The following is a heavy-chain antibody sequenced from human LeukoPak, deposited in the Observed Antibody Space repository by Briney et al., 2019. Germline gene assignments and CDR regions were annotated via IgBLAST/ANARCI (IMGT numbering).Heavy chain of an antibody. CDR2: ISWNSGSI. CDR1: GFTFDDYA. V-gene: IGHV3-9*01. D-gene: IGHD4-11*01. Sequence: PGGSLRLSCAASGFTFDDYAMHWVRQAPGKGLEWVSGISWNSGSIGYADSVKGRFTISRDNAKNTLYLQMNSLRAEDTAVYYCARGQAFYSNYYFDYWGQGTLVTVSS. J-gene: IGHJ4*02. CDR3: ARGQAFYSNYYFDY.